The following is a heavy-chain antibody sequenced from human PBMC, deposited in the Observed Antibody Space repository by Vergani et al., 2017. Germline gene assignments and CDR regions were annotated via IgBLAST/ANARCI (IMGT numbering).Heavy chain of an antibody. J-gene: IGHJ3*01. D-gene: IGHD1-14*01. CDR2: INDNSAII. CDR1: GFNFDNYA. Sequence: EVQLVESGGGLVQPGRSLRLSCAAPGFNFDNYAIHWVRQAPGKGLEWVSGINDNSAIIIYADSVRGRFTISRDNAKKSLYLQMNSLKTDDTALYYCTARRTGRDPFDVWGRGTLVTVSS. V-gene: IGHV3-9*01. CDR3: TARRTGRDPFDV.